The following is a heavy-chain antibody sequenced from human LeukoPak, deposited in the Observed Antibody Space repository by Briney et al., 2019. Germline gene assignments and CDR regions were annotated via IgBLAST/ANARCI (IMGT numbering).Heavy chain of an antibody. Sequence: SETLSLTCTVSGDSISTYYWTWIRQPPGKGLEWIGHIYYTGSTDYNPSLKSRVTISVDTSKNQFSLNLTSVTAADTAVYYCARDRWEGYDILTGNFYHYGMDVWGQGTTVTVSS. CDR3: ARDRWEGYDILTGNFYHYGMDV. J-gene: IGHJ6*02. CDR1: GDSISTYY. V-gene: IGHV4-59*01. D-gene: IGHD3-9*01. CDR2: IYYTGST.